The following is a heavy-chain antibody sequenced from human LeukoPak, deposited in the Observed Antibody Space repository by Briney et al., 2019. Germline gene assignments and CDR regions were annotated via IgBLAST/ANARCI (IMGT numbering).Heavy chain of an antibody. CDR3: ATLGNSSSSEVD. Sequence: PSETLSLTCDVSGYSIRSGYYWGWIQQPPGKGLDWIGSIYHSGSTYYNPSLKSRVTVSVDTSKNQFSLKVNSVTAADTAVYYCATLGNSSSSEVDWGQGTLVTVSS. CDR2: IYHSGST. CDR1: GYSIRSGYY. D-gene: IGHD6-6*01. V-gene: IGHV4-38-2*01. J-gene: IGHJ4*02.